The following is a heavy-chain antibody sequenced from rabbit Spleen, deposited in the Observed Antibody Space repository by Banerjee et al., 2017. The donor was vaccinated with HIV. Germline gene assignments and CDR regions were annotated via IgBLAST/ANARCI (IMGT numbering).Heavy chain of an antibody. J-gene: IGHJ4*01. V-gene: IGHV1S7*01. CDR1: GFDFTSYY. Sequence: QLKEFGGGLVQPGGSLKLSCKASGFDFTSYYMSWVRQAPGKGLEWIGYIDPVFGSAYYASWVNGRFSISRENTQNTVSLQLNSLTAADTATYFCARGGGLWGPGTLVTVS. CDR3: ARGGGL. CDR2: IDPVFGSA.